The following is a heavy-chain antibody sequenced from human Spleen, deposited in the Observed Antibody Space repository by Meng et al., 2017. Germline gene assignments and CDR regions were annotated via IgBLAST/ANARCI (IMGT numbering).Heavy chain of an antibody. CDR2: INLNSGGT. Sequence: ASVKVSCKASGYTFTGYYIHWVRQAPGQGLEWMGWINLNSGGTNYAQKFQGRVTMTRDTSISTAYMELTRLRSDDTAVYYCARVLRKVSFDYWGQGTLVTVSS. J-gene: IGHJ4*02. CDR1: GYTFTGYY. CDR3: ARVLRKVSFDY. V-gene: IGHV1-2*02.